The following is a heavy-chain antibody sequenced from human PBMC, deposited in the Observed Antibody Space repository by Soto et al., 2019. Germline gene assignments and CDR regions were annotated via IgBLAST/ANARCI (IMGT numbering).Heavy chain of an antibody. D-gene: IGHD3-10*01. CDR1: GGSFSAYY. CDR2: INLSGST. Sequence: QVKLQQWGAGLLKPSETLSLTCAVYGGSFSAYYWSWIRQPPGKGLEWIGEINLSGSTNYNPSLKSRDTISVDTSKNQFSRKLRSVTAADTAVYYCAIDVVEGSGRTLQYSFDYWGQGTLVTVSS. V-gene: IGHV4-34*01. J-gene: IGHJ4*02. CDR3: AIDVVEGSGRTLQYSFDY.